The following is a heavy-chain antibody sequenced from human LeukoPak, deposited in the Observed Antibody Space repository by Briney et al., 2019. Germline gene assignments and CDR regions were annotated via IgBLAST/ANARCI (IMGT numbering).Heavy chain of an antibody. D-gene: IGHD5-12*01. J-gene: IGHJ4*02. Sequence: PGGSLRLSCAASGFTFSSYAMSWVRQAPGKGLEWVSAISGSGGSTYYADSVKGRFTISRDNSKNTLYLQMNSLRAEDTAVYYCAKLKSMVATSMYYFDYWGQGTLVTVSS. CDR2: ISGSGGST. CDR1: GFTFSSYA. CDR3: AKLKSMVATSMYYFDY. V-gene: IGHV3-23*01.